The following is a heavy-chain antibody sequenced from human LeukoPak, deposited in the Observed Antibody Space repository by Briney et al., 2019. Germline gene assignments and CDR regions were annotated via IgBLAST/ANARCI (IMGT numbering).Heavy chain of an antibody. V-gene: IGHV4-34*01. J-gene: IGHJ4*02. CDR2: INHSGST. Sequence: SETLSLTCAVYGGSFSGYYWSWIRQPPGKGLEWIGEINHSGSTNYNPSLKSRATISVDTSKNQFSLKLSSVTAADTAVYYCAKAGVPPGLFDYWGQGTLVTVSS. D-gene: IGHD1-14*01. CDR1: GGSFSGYY. CDR3: AKAGVPPGLFDY.